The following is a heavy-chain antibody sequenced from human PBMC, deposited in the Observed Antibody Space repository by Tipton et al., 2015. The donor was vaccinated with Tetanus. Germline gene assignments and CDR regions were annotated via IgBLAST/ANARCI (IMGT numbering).Heavy chain of an antibody. Sequence: LRLSCTVSGASIRGGTFYWGWIRQPPGKGLEWIGSIYGSGDTYYIPSLKSRVTISVDTSTNQYSLTLNSMAAADTGVYYCARHQSGYFTPFDYWGQGKLVTVSS. CDR2: IYGSGDT. CDR1: GASIRGGTFY. D-gene: IGHD3-3*01. J-gene: IGHJ4*02. V-gene: IGHV4-39*01. CDR3: ARHQSGYFTPFDY.